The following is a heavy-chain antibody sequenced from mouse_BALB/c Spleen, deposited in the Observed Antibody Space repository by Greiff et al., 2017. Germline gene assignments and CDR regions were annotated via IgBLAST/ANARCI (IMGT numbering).Heavy chain of an antibody. CDR3: ARHGHYGSSGFAY. D-gene: IGHD1-1*01. Sequence: EVHLVESGGGLVKPGGSLKLSCAASGFSFSSYAMSWVRQTPEKRLEWVASISSGGSTYYPDSVKGRFTISRDNAKYTLYLQMSSLKSEDTAMYYCARHGHYGSSGFAYWGQGTLVTVSA. CDR1: GFSFSSYA. CDR2: ISSGGST. V-gene: IGHV5-6-5*01. J-gene: IGHJ3*01.